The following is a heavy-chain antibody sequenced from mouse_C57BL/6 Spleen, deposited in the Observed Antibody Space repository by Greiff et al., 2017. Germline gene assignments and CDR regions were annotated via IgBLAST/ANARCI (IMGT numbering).Heavy chain of an antibody. V-gene: IGHV1-22*01. CDR3: ARQYYGSSYDFDY. J-gene: IGHJ2*01. CDR1: GYTFTDYN. Sequence: EVQLQQSGPELVKPGASVKMSCKASGYTFTDYNMHWVKQSHGKSLEWIGYINPNNGGTSYNQKFKGKATLTVNKSSSTAYMELRSLTSEDSAVYYCARQYYGSSYDFDYWGQGTTLTVSS. D-gene: IGHD1-1*01. CDR2: INPNNGGT.